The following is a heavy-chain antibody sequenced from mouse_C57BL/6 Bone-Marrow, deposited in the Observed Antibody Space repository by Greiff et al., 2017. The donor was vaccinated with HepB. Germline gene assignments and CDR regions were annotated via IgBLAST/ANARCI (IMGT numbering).Heavy chain of an antibody. Sequence: EVQLQQPGPELVKPGASVKISCKASGYSFTGYYMNWVKQSPEKSLEWIGEINPSTGGTTYNQKFKAKATLTVDKSSSTAYMQLKSLTSEDSAVYECARFPTRHNYEGGYAMDYWGQGTTVTVSS. D-gene: IGHD1-1*01. J-gene: IGHJ4*01. V-gene: IGHV1-42*01. CDR2: INPSTGGT. CDR3: ARFPTRHNYEGGYAMDY. CDR1: GYSFTGYY.